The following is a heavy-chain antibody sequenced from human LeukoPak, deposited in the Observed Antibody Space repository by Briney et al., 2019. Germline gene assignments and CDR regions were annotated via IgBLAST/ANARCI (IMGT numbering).Heavy chain of an antibody. V-gene: IGHV1-46*01. CDR1: GYTFTSYY. CDR2: INPSGGST. J-gene: IGHJ4*02. CDR3: ARDSGGDTAMAEFDY. Sequence: ASVKVSCKASGYTFTSYYMHWVRQAPGQGLEWMGIINPSGGSTSYAQKFQGRVTMTRDMSTSTVYMELSSLRSEDTAVYYCARDSGGDTAMAEFDYWGQGTLVTVSS. D-gene: IGHD5-18*01.